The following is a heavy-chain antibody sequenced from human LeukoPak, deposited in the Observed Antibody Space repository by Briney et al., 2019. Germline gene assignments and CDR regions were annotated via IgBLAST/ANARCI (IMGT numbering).Heavy chain of an antibody. Sequence: SETLSLTCAVSGGSISSGGYSWSWIRQPPGKGLEWIGYIYHSGSTYYNPSLKSRVTISVDTSKNQFSLKLSSVTAADTAVYYCARGQSPMVTARRKLTTYYFDYWGQGTLVTVSS. CDR1: GGSISSGGYS. V-gene: IGHV4-30-2*01. CDR3: ARGQSPMVTARRKLTTYYFDY. D-gene: IGHD2-21*02. J-gene: IGHJ4*02. CDR2: IYHSGST.